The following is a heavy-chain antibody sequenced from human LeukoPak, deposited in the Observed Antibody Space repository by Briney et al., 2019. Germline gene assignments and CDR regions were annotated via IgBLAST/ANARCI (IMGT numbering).Heavy chain of an antibody. J-gene: IGHJ4*02. Sequence: GGSLRLSCAASGFTFSSYGMHWVRQAPGKGMKWVAFIRYDGSNKYYADSVKGRFTISRDNSKNTLYLQMNSLRAEDTAVYYCAKDRGYSGYDWEGVFDYWGQGTLVTVSS. CDR1: GFTFSSYG. CDR2: IRYDGSNK. CDR3: AKDRGYSGYDWEGVFDY. V-gene: IGHV3-30*02. D-gene: IGHD5-12*01.